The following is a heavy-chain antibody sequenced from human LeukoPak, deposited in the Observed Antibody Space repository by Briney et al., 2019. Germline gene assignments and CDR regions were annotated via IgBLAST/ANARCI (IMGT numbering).Heavy chain of an antibody. J-gene: IGHJ6*04. CDR1: GFTFSSYA. V-gene: IGHV3-30*04. CDR3: ARDRGTGTTPGMDV. CDR2: ISYDGSNK. D-gene: IGHD1-7*01. Sequence: GRSLRLSCAASGFTFSSYAMHWVRQAPGKGLEWVAVISYDGSNKYYADSGKGRFTISRDNSKNTLYLQMNSLRAEDTAVYYCARDRGTGTTPGMDVWGKGTTVTVSS.